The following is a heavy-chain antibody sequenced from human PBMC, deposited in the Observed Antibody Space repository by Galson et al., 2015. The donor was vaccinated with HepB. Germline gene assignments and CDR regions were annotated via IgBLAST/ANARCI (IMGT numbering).Heavy chain of an antibody. V-gene: IGHV2-70*01. CDR3: ARIFTVGASHYFDY. Sequence: PALVKPTQTLTLTCTFSGFSLSTSGMCVSWIRQPPGKALEWLALIDWDDDKYYSTSLKTRLTISKDTSKNQVVLTMTNMDPVDTATYYCARIFTVGASHYFDYWGQGTLVTVSS. CDR1: GFSLSTSGMC. D-gene: IGHD1-26*01. CDR2: IDWDDDK. J-gene: IGHJ4*02.